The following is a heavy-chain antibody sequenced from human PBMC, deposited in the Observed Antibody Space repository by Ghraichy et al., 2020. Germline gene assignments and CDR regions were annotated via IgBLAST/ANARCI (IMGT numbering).Heavy chain of an antibody. V-gene: IGHV3-30-3*01. CDR1: GFTFSSYA. J-gene: IGHJ4*02. Sequence: GGSLRLSCAASGFTFSSYAIHWVRQAPGKGLEWVAIISYDGSNKYYADSVKGRFTISRDNSKNTLYLQMNSLRAEDTTVYYCARSTYGDYSYYFDYWGQGTLVTFAS. CDR2: ISYDGSNK. D-gene: IGHD4-17*01. CDR3: ARSTYGDYSYYFDY.